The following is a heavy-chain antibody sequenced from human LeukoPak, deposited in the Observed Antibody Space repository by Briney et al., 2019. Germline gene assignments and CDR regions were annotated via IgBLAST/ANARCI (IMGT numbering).Heavy chain of an antibody. J-gene: IGHJ4*02. CDR2: ISYDGSNK. V-gene: IGHV3-30-3*01. CDR3: AREGYCSSTSCYYLDY. Sequence: GGSLRLSCAASGFTFSSYAMHWVRQAPGKGLEWVAVISYDGSNKYYADSVKGRFTISRDNSKNTLYLQMDSLRAEDTAVYYCAREGYCSSTSCYYLDYWGQGTLVTVSS. CDR1: GFTFSSYA. D-gene: IGHD2-2*01.